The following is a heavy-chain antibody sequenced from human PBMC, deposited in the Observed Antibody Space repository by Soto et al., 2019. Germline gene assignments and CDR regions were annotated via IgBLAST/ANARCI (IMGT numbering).Heavy chain of an antibody. CDR1: GGTFSSYA. D-gene: IGHD4-17*01. CDR2: IIPIVGTA. Sequence: QVQLVQSGAEVQKPGSSVKVSCKASGGTFSSYAISWVRQAPGQGLEWMGGIIPIVGTANYAQKFQGRVTITADESTRTAYMELSSLRSEDTAVYYCAREGQGYGAEGRAFDIWRQGTMVTVSS. V-gene: IGHV1-69*01. J-gene: IGHJ3*02. CDR3: AREGQGYGAEGRAFDI.